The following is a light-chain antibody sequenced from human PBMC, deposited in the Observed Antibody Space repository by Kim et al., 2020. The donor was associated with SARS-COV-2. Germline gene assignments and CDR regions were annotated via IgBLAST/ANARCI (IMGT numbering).Light chain of an antibody. CDR3: QQYGSSLYT. Sequence: LSPGERATPSCRASQSVSSSYLAWYQQKPGQAPRLLIYGASSRATGIPDRFSGSGPGTDFTLTISRLEPEDFAVYYCQQYGSSLYTFGQGTKLEI. CDR1: QSVSSSY. J-gene: IGKJ2*01. CDR2: GAS. V-gene: IGKV3-20*01.